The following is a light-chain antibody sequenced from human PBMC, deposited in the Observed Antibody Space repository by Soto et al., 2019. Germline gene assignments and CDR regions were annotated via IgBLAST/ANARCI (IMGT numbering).Light chain of an antibody. J-gene: IGKJ1*01. CDR2: DAS. V-gene: IGKV1-5*01. Sequence: DIQMTQSPSTLSATVGDRVTITCRASQSISTWLAWYQQKPGEAPQLLIFDASNLESGVPSRFSGSGSGTEFTLTISSLQPDDFATYYCQQYDSYWTFGQGTKVDIK. CDR1: QSISTW. CDR3: QQYDSYWT.